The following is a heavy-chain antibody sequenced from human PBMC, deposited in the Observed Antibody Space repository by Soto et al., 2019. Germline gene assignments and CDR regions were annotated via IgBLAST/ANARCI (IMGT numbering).Heavy chain of an antibody. V-gene: IGHV4-30-2*01. CDR2: IYHSGST. CDR3: ARGGAQTPSDAFDI. Sequence: QLQLQESGSGLVKPSQTLSLTCAVSGGSISSGGYSWSWIRQPPGKGLEWIGYIYHSGSTYYNPSLKSRVTXXVXRXXNQFSLKLSSVTAADTAVYYCARGGAQTPSDAFDIWGQGTMVTVSS. D-gene: IGHD1-26*01. J-gene: IGHJ3*02. CDR1: GGSISSGGYS.